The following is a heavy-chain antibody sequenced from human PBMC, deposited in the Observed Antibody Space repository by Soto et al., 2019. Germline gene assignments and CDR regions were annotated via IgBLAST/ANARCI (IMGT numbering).Heavy chain of an antibody. V-gene: IGHV4-34*01. D-gene: IGHD3-9*01. CDR1: GGSFSGYY. CDR2: INHSGST. J-gene: IGHJ4*02. CDR3: ARLEGLATISYYFDY. Sequence: SETLSLTCAVYGGSFSGYYWSWIRQPPGKGLEWIGEINHSGSTNYNPSLKTRVTISVDKSKSQFSLKLNSVTAADSAVYFCARLEGLATISYYFDYWGQGTLVTVSS.